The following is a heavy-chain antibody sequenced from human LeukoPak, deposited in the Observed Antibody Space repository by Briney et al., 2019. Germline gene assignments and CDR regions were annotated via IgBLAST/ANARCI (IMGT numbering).Heavy chain of an antibody. CDR2: ISGSGGST. D-gene: IGHD6-6*01. V-gene: IGHV3-23*01. J-gene: IGHJ4*02. CDR1: GFTFSSYA. Sequence: GGSLRLSCAASGFTFSSYAMSWVRQAPGKGLEWVSTISGSGGSTYYADSVKGRFTISRDNSNNALYLQMDSLRAEDTAVYYCANWIGSSSRDYWGQGTLVTVSS. CDR3: ANWIGSSSRDY.